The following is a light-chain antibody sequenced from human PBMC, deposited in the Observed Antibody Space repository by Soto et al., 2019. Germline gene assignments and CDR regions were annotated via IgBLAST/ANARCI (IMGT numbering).Light chain of an antibody. CDR1: QSIGRW. CDR2: DAS. CDR3: QHYNSYPYT. V-gene: IGKV1-5*01. J-gene: IGKJ2*01. Sequence: DIQMTQSPSTLSASVGDRVTITCRASQSIGRWLAWYQHKPGKAPNLLIYDASTLQSGVPSRFSGSGSGTDFTLTISSLQPDDFATYFCQHYNSYPYTFGQGTKLEIK.